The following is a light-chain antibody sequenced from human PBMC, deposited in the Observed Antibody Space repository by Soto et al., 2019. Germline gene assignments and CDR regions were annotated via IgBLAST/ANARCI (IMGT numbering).Light chain of an antibody. CDR2: DAS. Sequence: EIVMTQSPATLSVSPGERATLSCRASQSVGSDLAWYQQKPGQAPRLLIYDASNRATGIPARFSGSGSGTEFTLTISGLQSEDSAVYYCQQYENWPQLTFGGGTKVDNK. V-gene: IGKV3D-15*01. CDR1: QSVGSD. J-gene: IGKJ4*01. CDR3: QQYENWPQLT.